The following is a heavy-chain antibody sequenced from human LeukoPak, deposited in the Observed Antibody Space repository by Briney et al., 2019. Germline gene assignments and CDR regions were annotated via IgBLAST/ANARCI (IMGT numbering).Heavy chain of an antibody. CDR3: ARVRTTLTTDGFDI. CDR1: GFTFSNYW. D-gene: IGHD4-17*01. CDR2: INSDGSSI. V-gene: IGHV3-74*01. J-gene: IGHJ3*02. Sequence: GGSLRLSCAASGFTFSNYWMHWLRQAPGKGLVWVSRINSDGSSITYADSVQGRFTISRDNAKNTLHLQMNSLRAEDTAVYFCARVRTTLTTDGFDIWGQGTMVTVSS.